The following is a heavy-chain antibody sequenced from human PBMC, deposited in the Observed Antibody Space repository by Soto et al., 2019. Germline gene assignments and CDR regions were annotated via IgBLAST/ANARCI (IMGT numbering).Heavy chain of an antibody. D-gene: IGHD2-15*01. CDR2: IYYSGST. CDR1: GASINSYY. J-gene: IGHJ5*02. V-gene: IGHV4-59*01. CDR3: ARGSKFYSSFDP. Sequence: TLSLTCTVSGASINSYYWHWIRQPPGKGLEWIGYIYYSGSTNYNPSLNSRVTMSVDTSNNHFSLELTSVTAADTAVYYCARGSKFYSSFDPWGQGTLVTVSS.